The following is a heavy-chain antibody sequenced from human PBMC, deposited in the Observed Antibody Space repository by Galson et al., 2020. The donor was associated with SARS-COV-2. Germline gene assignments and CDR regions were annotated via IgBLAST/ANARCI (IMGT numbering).Heavy chain of an antibody. D-gene: IGHD6-19*01. CDR2: IYPADSYT. CDR3: ARHGASSGWYEGIDY. CDR1: GYSFTNYW. Sequence: GESLKISCRTSGYSFTNYWIGWVRQMPGKGLEWMGIIYPADSYTIYSPSFQGQVTISADKSISTAFLQWSSLKASDTAIYYCARHGASSGWYEGIDYWGQGTLGTVSS. V-gene: IGHV5-51*01. J-gene: IGHJ4*02.